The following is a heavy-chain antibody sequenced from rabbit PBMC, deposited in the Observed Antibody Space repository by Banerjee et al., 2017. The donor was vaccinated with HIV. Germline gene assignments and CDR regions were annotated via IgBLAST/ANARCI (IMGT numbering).Heavy chain of an antibody. D-gene: IGHD4-1*01. V-gene: IGHV1S45*01. CDR1: GFTLSSYW. Sequence: QEQLEESGGDLVKPEGSLTLTCTASGFTLSSYWICWVRQAPGKGLEWIACMDAGSSGSTIYASWAKGRFTISKTSSTTVTLQMTSLTAADTATYFCAIDLAGVTGWNFGLWGQGTLVTVS. J-gene: IGHJ3*01. CDR3: AIDLAGVTGWNFGL. CDR2: MDAGSSGST.